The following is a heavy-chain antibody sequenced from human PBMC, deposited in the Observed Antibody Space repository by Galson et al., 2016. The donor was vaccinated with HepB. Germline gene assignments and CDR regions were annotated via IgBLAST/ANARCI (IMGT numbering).Heavy chain of an antibody. CDR3: ARHRFYSYGLDE. Sequence: PALVKPTQTLTLTCTLSEFSLSTSGMRVSWIRQPPGKALEWLARIHWDDDKFYSTSLKTRPTISKDTSKNQVVLTMTNMDPVDTATYYCARHRFYSYGLDEWGQGTLVTVSS. CDR1: EFSLSTSGMR. J-gene: IGHJ4*02. D-gene: IGHD5-18*01. CDR2: IHWDDDK. V-gene: IGHV2-70*04.